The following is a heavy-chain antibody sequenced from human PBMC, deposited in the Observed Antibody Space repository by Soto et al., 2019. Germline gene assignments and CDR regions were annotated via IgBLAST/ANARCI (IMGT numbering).Heavy chain of an antibody. J-gene: IGHJ4*02. CDR1: GFTFSSYA. CDR2: ISYDGSNK. V-gene: IGHV3-30-3*01. CDR3: AREAISKLGYPNYFDY. D-gene: IGHD7-27*01. Sequence: GGSLRLSCAASGFTFSSYAMHWVRQAPGKGLEWVAVISYDGSNKYYADSVKGRFTISRDNSKNTLYLQMNSLRAEDTAVYYCAREAISKLGYPNYFDYWGQGTLVTVSS.